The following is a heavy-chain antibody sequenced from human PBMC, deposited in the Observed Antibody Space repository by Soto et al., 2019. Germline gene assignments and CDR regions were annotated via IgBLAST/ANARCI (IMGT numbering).Heavy chain of an antibody. CDR3: AREPAYHDSSGEWFDP. D-gene: IGHD3-22*01. V-gene: IGHV4-31*03. Sequence: QVQLQESGPGLVKPSQTLALTCTVSGGSISRCGYYCSWIRQRPGKGLEWIGYIYYSGSTYSNPSLTSRVTLSVSTPKNHYSLKLSSVTDADTAVYYCAREPAYHDSSGEWFDPWGQGTLVTVSS. CDR1: GGSISRCGYY. J-gene: IGHJ5*02. CDR2: IYYSGST.